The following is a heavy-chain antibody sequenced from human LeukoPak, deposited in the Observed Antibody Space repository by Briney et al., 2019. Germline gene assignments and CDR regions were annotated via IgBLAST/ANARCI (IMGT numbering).Heavy chain of an antibody. CDR2: INPNSGGT. CDR1: GYTFTGYY. D-gene: IGHD3-10*01. Sequence: ASVKVSCKASGYTFTGYYMHWVRQAPGQGLAWMGWINPNSGGTNYAQKFQGRVTMTRDTSISTAYMELSRLRSDDTAVYYCARVYPAGGSGSYYRPFDYWGQGTLVTVSS. CDR3: ARVYPAGGSGSYYRPFDY. V-gene: IGHV1-2*02. J-gene: IGHJ4*02.